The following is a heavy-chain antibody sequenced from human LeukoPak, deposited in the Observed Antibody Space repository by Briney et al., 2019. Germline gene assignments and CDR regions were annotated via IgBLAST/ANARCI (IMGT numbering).Heavy chain of an antibody. CDR1: GFPFSIYW. V-gene: IGHV3-7*05. D-gene: IGHD3-10*01. CDR2: IKPDGSEK. Sequence: QTGGSLRLSCAASGFPFSIYWMTWVRQAPGKGLEWVANIKPDGSEKYYVDSAKGRFTVSRDNAKNSLYLQMNSLRAEDTAVYYCVRGSSGTVVRGVSWAWFDPWGQGALVSVSS. CDR3: VRGSSGTVVRGVSWAWFDP. J-gene: IGHJ5*02.